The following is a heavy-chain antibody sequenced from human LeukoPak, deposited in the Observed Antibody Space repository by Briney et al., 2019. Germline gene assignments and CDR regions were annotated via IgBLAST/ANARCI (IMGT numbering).Heavy chain of an antibody. CDR1: GGSGSSSSYY. D-gene: IGHD1-7*01. J-gene: IGHJ6*03. CDR3: ARAVTGTTSNYYYYMDV. CDR2: IDYSGST. Sequence: SETLSLTCTVSGGSGSSSSYYWRWIRQPPGKGLEWIGSIDYSGSTYYNPSRKSRVTISVDTSKNQVSLKLSSVTAADTAVYYCARAVTGTTSNYYYYMDVWGKGTTVTISS. V-gene: IGHV4-39*07.